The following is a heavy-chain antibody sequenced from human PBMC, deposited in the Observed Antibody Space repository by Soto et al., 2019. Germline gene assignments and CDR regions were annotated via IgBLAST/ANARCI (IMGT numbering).Heavy chain of an antibody. CDR3: TRRPNAQDAGGDPRAY. V-gene: IGHV3-15*07. CDR2: IKSKADGGTV. D-gene: IGHD1-26*01. J-gene: IGHJ4*02. Sequence: EVRLVESGGGSVKPEGSLRLSCAASGLRFSDGWMNWVRQTPGKGLEWVGRIKSKADGGTVDYAAPVNGRFTISRDDSENMLYLHMNNLKVDDTGIYYGTRRPNAQDAGGDPRAYGGQGALVTVSS. CDR1: GLRFSDGW.